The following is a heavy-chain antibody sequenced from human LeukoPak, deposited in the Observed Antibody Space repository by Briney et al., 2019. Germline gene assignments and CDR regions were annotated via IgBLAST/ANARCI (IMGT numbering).Heavy chain of an antibody. CDR2: INPKNGAT. CDR3: ARPTHRLTVTTAIDY. J-gene: IGHJ4*02. Sequence: ASVKVSRKPSGYTFTGFYIHSVRQAPRQGLQWMGWINPKNGATKYSQNFRGRVTMTRDTSIDTAYMELSSLTSDDTAIYYCARPTHRLTVTTAIDYWGQGTLVTVSS. D-gene: IGHD4-17*01. CDR1: GYTFTGFY. V-gene: IGHV1-2*02.